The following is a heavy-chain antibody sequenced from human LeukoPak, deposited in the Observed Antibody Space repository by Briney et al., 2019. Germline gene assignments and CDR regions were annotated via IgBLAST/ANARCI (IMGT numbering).Heavy chain of an antibody. CDR3: ARHPLHLVGATGAFDI. CDR1: GYSFTSYW. D-gene: IGHD1-26*01. J-gene: IGHJ3*02. CDR2: IYPGDSDT. Sequence: GESLKISCKGSGYSFTSYWIGWVRQMPGKGLEWMGIIYPGDSDTRYSPSFQGQVTISADKSISTAYLQWSSLKASDTAMYYYARHPLHLVGATGAFDIWGQGTMVTVSS. V-gene: IGHV5-51*01.